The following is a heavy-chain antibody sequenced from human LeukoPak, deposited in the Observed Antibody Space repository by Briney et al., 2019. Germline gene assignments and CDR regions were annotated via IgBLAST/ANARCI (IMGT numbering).Heavy chain of an antibody. J-gene: IGHJ5*02. V-gene: IGHV4-39*01. D-gene: IGHD2-2*01. CDR1: GGSISSSSYY. Sequence: SETLSLTCTVSGGSISSSSYYWGWIRQPPGKGLEWIGSIYYSGSTYYNPSLKSRVTISVDTSKNQFSLKLSSVTAADTAVYYCARTRCSSTSCGRFDPWGQGTLVTVSS. CDR2: IYYSGST. CDR3: ARTRCSSTSCGRFDP.